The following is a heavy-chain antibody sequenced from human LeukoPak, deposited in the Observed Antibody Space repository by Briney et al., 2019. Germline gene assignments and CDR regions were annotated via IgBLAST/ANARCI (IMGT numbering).Heavy chain of an antibody. CDR3: ARRGYSYGEFDY. J-gene: IGHJ4*02. Sequence: SETLSLTCAVYGGSFSGYYWSWIRQPPGKGLEWIGEINHSGSTNYNPSLKSRVTISVDTSKNQFSLKLSSVTAADTAVYYCARRGYSYGEFDYWGQGTLVTVSS. CDR1: GGSFSGYY. V-gene: IGHV4-34*01. D-gene: IGHD5-18*01. CDR2: INHSGST.